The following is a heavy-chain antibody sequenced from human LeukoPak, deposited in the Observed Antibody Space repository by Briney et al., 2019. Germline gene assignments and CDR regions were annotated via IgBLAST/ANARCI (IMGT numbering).Heavy chain of an antibody. D-gene: IGHD3-10*01. CDR1: GYTFTGYF. CDR3: ARARKLLWFRELGPNWFDP. Sequence: ASVKVSCKASGYTFTGYFMHWVRQAPGQGLEWMGWINPNSGGTNYAQKFQGRVTMTRDTSIGTAYMELSRLRSDDTAVYYCARARKLLWFRELGPNWFDPWGQGTLVTGSS. CDR2: INPNSGGT. J-gene: IGHJ5*02. V-gene: IGHV1-2*02.